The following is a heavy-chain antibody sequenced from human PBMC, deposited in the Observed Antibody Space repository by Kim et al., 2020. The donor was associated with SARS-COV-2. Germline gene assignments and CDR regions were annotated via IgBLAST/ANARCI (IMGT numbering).Heavy chain of an antibody. J-gene: IGHJ4*02. CDR2: IYYIGST. D-gene: IGHD3-22*01. CDR1: GGSISSGGYY. Sequence: SETLSLTCTVSGGSISSGGYYWSWIRQHPGKGLEWIGYIYYIGSTYYNPSLKSRVTISVDTSKNQFSLKLSSVTAADTAVYYCARAPITMIVVVTAFDYWGQGTLVTVSS. V-gene: IGHV4-31*03. CDR3: ARAPITMIVVVTAFDY.